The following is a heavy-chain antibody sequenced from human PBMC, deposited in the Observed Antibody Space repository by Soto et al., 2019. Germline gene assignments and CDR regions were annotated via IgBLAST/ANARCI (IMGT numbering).Heavy chain of an antibody. CDR2: IYYSVST. CDR3: ARLEGLATISYYFDY. CDR1: GGSVSSNNYY. Sequence: QLQLQESGPGLVKPSETLSLTCTVSGGSVSSNNYYWGWIRQSPGKGLGWIGSIYYSVSTYYNPSLESRVTISIDTSKNQFSLKVISVTAADTAVYYCARLEGLATISYYFDYWGQGTLVTVSS. J-gene: IGHJ4*02. V-gene: IGHV4-39*01. D-gene: IGHD3-9*01.